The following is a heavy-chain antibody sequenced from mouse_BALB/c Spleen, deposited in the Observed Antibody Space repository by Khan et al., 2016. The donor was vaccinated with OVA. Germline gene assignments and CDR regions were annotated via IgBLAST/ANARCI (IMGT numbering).Heavy chain of an antibody. CDR2: INPSNGGA. D-gene: IGHD3-3*01. J-gene: IGHJ3*01. Sequence: QVQLQQPGAELVKPGASVKISCKASGYTFTSYYMYWVKQRPGQGLEWIGGINPSNGGAHFNEKFKNKATLTVDKSSSTASMKLSSLTSEDSAVCYCARGTFDYWGQGTLVTVS. CDR1: GYTFTSYY. V-gene: IGHV1S81*02. CDR3: ARGTFDY.